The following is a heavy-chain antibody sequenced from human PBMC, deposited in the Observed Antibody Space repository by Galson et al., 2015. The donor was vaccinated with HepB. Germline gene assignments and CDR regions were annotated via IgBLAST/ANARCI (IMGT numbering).Heavy chain of an antibody. CDR1: GYTFSSFG. Sequence: SVKVSCKASGYTFSSFGISWVRQAPGQGLEWMGWINAYNGNTNYAQKLQGRVTMTTETSTGTAYMDLRRLRSDDTAVYYCARARIYYDSSGQPVWVGVFDMWGQGTKVTVSS. CDR2: INAYNGNT. D-gene: IGHD3-22*01. V-gene: IGHV1-18*04. CDR3: ARARIYYDSSGQPVWVGVFDM. J-gene: IGHJ3*02.